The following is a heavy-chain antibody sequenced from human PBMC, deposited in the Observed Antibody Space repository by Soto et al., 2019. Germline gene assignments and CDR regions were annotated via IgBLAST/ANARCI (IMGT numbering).Heavy chain of an antibody. CDR2: ISYNSGSI. J-gene: IGHJ3*02. CDR1: GFGFDDYA. D-gene: IGHD2-2*01. Sequence: DVQLVESGGGLVQPGRSLRLSCAACGFGFDDYAMHWIRQAPGKGLEWVSGISYNSGSIGYADSVKGRFTISRDTAKNSLYLQMNSLRAEDTALYYCVKDIEENQLLYDAFDIWGQGTMVTVSS. CDR3: VKDIEENQLLYDAFDI. V-gene: IGHV3-9*01.